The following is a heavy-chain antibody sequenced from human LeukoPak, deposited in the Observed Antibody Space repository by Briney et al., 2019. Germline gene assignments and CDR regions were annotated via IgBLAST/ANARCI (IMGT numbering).Heavy chain of an antibody. CDR3: ARASFWSGYYRVDAFDI. J-gene: IGHJ3*02. V-gene: IGHV4-59*01. CDR1: GGSISSYY. D-gene: IGHD3-3*01. Sequence: SETLSLTCTGSGGSISSYYWSWIRQPPGKGLEWIGYIYYSGSTNYNPSLKSRVTISVDTSKNQFSLKLSSVTAADTAVYYCARASFWSGYYRVDAFDIWGQGTMVTVPS. CDR2: IYYSGST.